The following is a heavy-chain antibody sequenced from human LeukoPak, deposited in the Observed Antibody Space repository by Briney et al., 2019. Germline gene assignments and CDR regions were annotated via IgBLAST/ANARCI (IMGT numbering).Heavy chain of an antibody. J-gene: IGHJ2*01. Sequence: GGSLRLSCAASGFTFNNYWMHWVRQAPGKGLVWVSPIKPDGTVTTYADSVKGRFTISRDNAKNTLYLQMNSLRAEDTAVYYCVRDSPSGFFDLWGRGTLVTVSS. CDR1: GFTFNNYW. D-gene: IGHD6-19*01. CDR3: VRDSPSGFFDL. V-gene: IGHV3-74*01. CDR2: IKPDGTVT.